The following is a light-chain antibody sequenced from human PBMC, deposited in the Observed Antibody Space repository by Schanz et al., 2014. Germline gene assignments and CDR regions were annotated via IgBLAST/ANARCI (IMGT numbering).Light chain of an antibody. J-gene: IGLJ3*02. CDR2: DVT. V-gene: IGLV2-14*03. CDR3: CSYAGSTNLR. CDR1: SSDVGNYNY. Sequence: QSVLTQPASVSGSPGQSITISCTGTSSDVGNYNYVSWYRHHPGKAPKLIIFDVTSRPSGVSNRFSGSKSGNTASLTISGLQAEDEADYYCCSYAGSTNLRFGGGTKVTVL.